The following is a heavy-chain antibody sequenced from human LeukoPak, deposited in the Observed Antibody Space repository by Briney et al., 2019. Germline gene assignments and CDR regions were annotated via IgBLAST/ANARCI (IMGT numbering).Heavy chain of an antibody. J-gene: IGHJ4*02. Sequence: ASVKVSCKASGYIFTGYYLFWVRQAPGQGLEWMGWINPNGCATRYAQKFQGRVTLTCDTSIRTTYMELSSLTSDDTAVYYCARGERYSDADHHYPDLGYWGQGTLVTVSS. V-gene: IGHV1-2*02. CDR3: ARGERYSDADHHYPDLGY. D-gene: IGHD3-16*01. CDR2: INPNGCAT. CDR1: GYIFTGYY.